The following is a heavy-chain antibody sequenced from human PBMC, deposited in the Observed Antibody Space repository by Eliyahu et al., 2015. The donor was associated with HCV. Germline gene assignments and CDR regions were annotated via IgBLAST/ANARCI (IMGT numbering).Heavy chain of an antibody. J-gene: IGHJ4*02. CDR1: DSIDSGGYS. V-gene: IGHV4-30-2*01. CDR2: INHGGYT. CDR3: GRGSGVSGISL. Sequence: DSIDSGGYSWTWIRQPRGRALEWIGFINHGGYTYYNPSLETRVTISVDRPKNRLFLNLTSVTATDTAIYYCGRGSGVSGISLWGQGTLVTVSS. D-gene: IGHD3-3*01.